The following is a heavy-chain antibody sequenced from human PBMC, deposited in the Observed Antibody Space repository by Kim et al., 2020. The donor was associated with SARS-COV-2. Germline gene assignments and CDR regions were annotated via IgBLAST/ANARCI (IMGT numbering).Heavy chain of an antibody. V-gene: IGHV3-33*06. Sequence: FDGINKYHAASVKGRVTIPRDNSKNMLFLQMNSLRAEDTAVYYCANFESWGQGTLVTVSS. CDR3: ANFES. J-gene: IGHJ4*02. CDR2: FDGINK.